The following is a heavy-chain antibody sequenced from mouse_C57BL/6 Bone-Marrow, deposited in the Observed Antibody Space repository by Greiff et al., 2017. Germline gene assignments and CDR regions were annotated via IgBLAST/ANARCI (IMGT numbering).Heavy chain of an antibody. CDR2: IYPRSGNT. D-gene: IGHD1-1*01. CDR1: GYTFPSYG. J-gene: IGHJ3*01. CDR3: ASPLYGSSPAWFAY. Sequence: VQLQQSGAELARPGASVKLSCKASGYTFPSYGISWVKQRTGQGLEWIGEIYPRSGNTYYNEKFKGKATLTADKSSSTAYMELRSLTSEDSAVYFCASPLYGSSPAWFAYWGQGTLVTVSA. V-gene: IGHV1-81*01.